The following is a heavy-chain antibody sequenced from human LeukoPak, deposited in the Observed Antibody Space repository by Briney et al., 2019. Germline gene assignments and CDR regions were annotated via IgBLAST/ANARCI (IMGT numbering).Heavy chain of an antibody. CDR2: INHSGST. D-gene: IGHD2/OR15-2a*01. Sequence: PSETLSLTCAVYGGSFSGYYWSWIRQPPGKGLEWIGEINHSGSTNYNPSLKSRVTISVDTSKNQFSLKLSSVTAADTAVYYCARERVQAGKYGAFDIWGQGTMVTVSS. CDR3: ARERVQAGKYGAFDI. J-gene: IGHJ3*02. CDR1: GGSFSGYY. V-gene: IGHV4-34*01.